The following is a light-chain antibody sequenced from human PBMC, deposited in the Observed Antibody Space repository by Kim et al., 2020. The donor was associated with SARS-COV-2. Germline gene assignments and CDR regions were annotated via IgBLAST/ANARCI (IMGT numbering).Light chain of an antibody. V-gene: IGLV6-57*03. CDR3: QSYDSSNHWV. Sequence: KTVTLACTRSGARIASSYVQWYQQRPGSAPTTVIYEDNQRPSGVPDRFSGSIDSSSNSASLTISGLKTEDEADYYCQSYDSSNHWVFGGGTQLTVL. J-gene: IGLJ3*02. CDR2: EDN. CDR1: GARIASSY.